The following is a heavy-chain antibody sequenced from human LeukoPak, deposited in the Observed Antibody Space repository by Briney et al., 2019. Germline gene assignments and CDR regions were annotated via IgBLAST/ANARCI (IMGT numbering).Heavy chain of an antibody. D-gene: IGHD3-10*01. CDR2: IKTKTEGGTT. V-gene: IGHV3-15*01. J-gene: IGHJ4*02. Sequence: GGSLRLSCAASGFTFSNAWMNWVRQAPGKGLEWVGRIKTKTEGGTTDYAAPVKGGFTISRDDSKNTVYLQMNSLKTEDTAVYYCASYGSGSHDYWGQGSLVTVSS. CDR3: ASYGSGSHDY. CDR1: GFTFSNAW.